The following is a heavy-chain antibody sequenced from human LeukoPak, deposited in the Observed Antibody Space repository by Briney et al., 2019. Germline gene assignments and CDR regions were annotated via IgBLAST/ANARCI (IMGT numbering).Heavy chain of an antibody. J-gene: IGHJ4*02. CDR2: ISSSGSII. CDR1: GFTFNNYY. CDR3: ARGEGTGTTPFDY. Sequence: GGSLRLSCAASGFTFNNYYMTWIRQAPGKGLEWASYISSSGSIIYYADSVKGRFTISRDNAKNSLYLQMNSLRAEDTAVYYCARGEGTGTTPFDYWGQGTLVTVSS. V-gene: IGHV3-11*01. D-gene: IGHD1-7*01.